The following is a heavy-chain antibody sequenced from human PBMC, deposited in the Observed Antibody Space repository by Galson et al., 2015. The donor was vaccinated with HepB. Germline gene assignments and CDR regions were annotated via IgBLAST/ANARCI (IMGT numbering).Heavy chain of an antibody. CDR3: AREWWGVGATTEGYYGMDV. CDR2: ISYDGSNK. CDR1: GFTFSSYA. D-gene: IGHD1-26*01. V-gene: IGHV3-30*04. Sequence: SLRLSCAASGFTFSSYAVHWVRQAPGKGLEWVAVISYDGSNKYYADSVKGRFTISRDNSKNTLYLQMNSLRAEDTAVYYCAREWWGVGATTEGYYGMDVWCQGTTVTVSS. J-gene: IGHJ6*02.